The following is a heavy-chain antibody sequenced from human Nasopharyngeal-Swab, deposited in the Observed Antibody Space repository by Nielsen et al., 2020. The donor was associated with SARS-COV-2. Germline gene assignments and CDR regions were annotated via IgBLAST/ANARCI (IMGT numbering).Heavy chain of an antibody. CDR1: GYTFTSYA. D-gene: IGHD3-22*01. J-gene: IGHJ4*02. Sequence: ASVKVFCKASGYTFTSYAMHWVRQAPGQRLEWMGWINAGNGNTKYSQKFQGRVTITRDTSASTAYMELSSLRSEDTAVYYCARLESGYYPDYWGQGTLVTVSS. CDR2: INAGNGNT. CDR3: ARLESGYYPDY. V-gene: IGHV1-3*01.